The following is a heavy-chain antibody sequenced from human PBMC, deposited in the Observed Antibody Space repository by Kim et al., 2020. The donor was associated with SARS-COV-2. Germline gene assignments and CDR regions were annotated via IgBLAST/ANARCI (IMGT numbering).Heavy chain of an antibody. V-gene: IGHV3-21*01. CDR2: ISRSSSYI. D-gene: IGHD3-10*01. J-gene: IGHJ4*02. CDR3: GRDRSGSGAM. CDR1: GFTFSSYS. Sequence: GGSLRLSCAASGFTFSSYSMNWVRQAPGKGLEWVSSISRSSSYIYHADSVKGRFTIARDNAKNSLYLQMNSLRAEDTAVYYCGRDRSGSGAMWGQGTLVTVSS.